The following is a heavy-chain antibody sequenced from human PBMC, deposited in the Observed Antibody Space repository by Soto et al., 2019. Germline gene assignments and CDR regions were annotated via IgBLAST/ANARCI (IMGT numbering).Heavy chain of an antibody. Sequence: EVQLIESGGGWVQPGTSLRVSCAASGVTFHEYAMHWVRQAPGKGLEWVSGISSDGDTIAYADSVQGRFTVFRDNDKNSLYLHMNSLRAEATALDYCTNGGDDCIYYFGMEVWGQGTTVTVSS. J-gene: IGHJ6*02. V-gene: IGHV3-9*01. CDR1: GVTFHEYA. D-gene: IGHD2-21*02. CDR2: ISSDGDTI. CDR3: TNGGDDCIYYFGMEV.